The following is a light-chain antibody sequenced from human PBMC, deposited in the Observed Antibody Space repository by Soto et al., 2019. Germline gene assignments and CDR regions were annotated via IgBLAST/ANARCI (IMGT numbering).Light chain of an antibody. CDR3: QQYYSYLRT. CDR1: QGISSY. Sequence: AIRMTQSPSSFSASIGERVTISCRASQGISSYVAWYQQNTGKAPKLLSDAASTLQSGVPSRFSGRGARTDFTLTISCLQSEDFATYYCQQYYSYLRTFGQGTKLDNK. V-gene: IGKV1-8*01. J-gene: IGKJ1*01. CDR2: AAS.